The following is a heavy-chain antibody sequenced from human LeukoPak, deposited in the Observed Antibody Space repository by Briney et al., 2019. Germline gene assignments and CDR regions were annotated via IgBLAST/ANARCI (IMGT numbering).Heavy chain of an antibody. CDR3: ARHRYMSI. D-gene: IGHD3-9*01. V-gene: IGHV3-7*01. J-gene: IGHJ4*02. Sequence: GGSLRLSCAASGFTFSSYSMNWVRQAPGKGLEWVANIKEDGSEKHYVDSVKGRFTISRDNAKNSVYLQMNSLRDEDTAVYYCARHRYMSIWGQGTLVTVSS. CDR2: IKEDGSEK. CDR1: GFTFSSYS.